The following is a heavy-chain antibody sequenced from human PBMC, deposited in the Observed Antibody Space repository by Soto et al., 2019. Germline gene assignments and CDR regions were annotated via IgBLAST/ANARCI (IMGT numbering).Heavy chain of an antibody. D-gene: IGHD3-3*01. J-gene: IGHJ4*02. Sequence: QVQLQESGPGLVKPSQTLYLTCTVSGGSISSGGYYWSWIRQHPGKGLEWIGYIYYSGSTYYNPSLNSRVTISVDTSKNQFSLKLSSVTAADTAVYYCARVLRFLEWEGPIDYWGQGTLVTVSS. V-gene: IGHV4-31*03. CDR3: ARVLRFLEWEGPIDY. CDR2: IYYSGST. CDR1: GGSISSGGYY.